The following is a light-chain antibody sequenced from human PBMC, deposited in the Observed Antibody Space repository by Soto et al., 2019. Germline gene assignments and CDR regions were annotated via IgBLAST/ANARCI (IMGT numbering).Light chain of an antibody. V-gene: IGLV1-51*01. CDR2: GNN. Sequence: QSVLTQPPSVSAAPGQKVTISCSGSSSNVGNNYVSWYQHLPGTAPKLLIYGNNKRPSGIPDRFSGSKSGTSATLGITGLQTGDEADYYCGTWDNSLSGGLPVFGGGTQLTVL. CDR1: SSNVGNNY. CDR3: GTWDNSLSGGLPV. J-gene: IGLJ7*01.